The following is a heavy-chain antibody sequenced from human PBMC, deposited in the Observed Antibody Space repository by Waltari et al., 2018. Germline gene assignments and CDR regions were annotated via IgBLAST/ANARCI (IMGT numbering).Heavy chain of an antibody. CDR1: GFTFSSYA. D-gene: IGHD1-26*01. CDR3: ARDYSGSLDY. J-gene: IGHJ4*02. CDR2: TSYDGSNK. V-gene: IGHV3-30-3*01. Sequence: QVQLVESGGGVVQPGRSLRLSCAASGFTFSSYAMHWVRQAPGKGLEWVAVTSYDGSNKYYADTVKGRFTISRDNSTNTLYLQMNSLRAEDTAVYYCARDYSGSLDYWGQGTLVTVSS.